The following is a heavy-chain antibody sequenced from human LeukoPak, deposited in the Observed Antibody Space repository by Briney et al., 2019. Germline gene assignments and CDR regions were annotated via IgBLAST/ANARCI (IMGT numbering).Heavy chain of an antibody. Sequence: SQTLSLTCTVSGGSINNDIYYWSWIRQPAGKGLEWIGRVNHSGSTNYNPSLKSRVAISLDTSKSQFSLKLSSVTAADTAVYYCARAGEYCAITSCYEAYWGQGTLVTVSS. CDR3: ARAGEYCAITSCYEAY. J-gene: IGHJ4*02. CDR1: GGSINNDIYY. CDR2: VNHSGST. D-gene: IGHD2-2*01. V-gene: IGHV4-61*02.